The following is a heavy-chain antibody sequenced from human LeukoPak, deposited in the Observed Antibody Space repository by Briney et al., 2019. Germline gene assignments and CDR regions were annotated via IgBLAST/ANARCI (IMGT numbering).Heavy chain of an antibody. CDR2: ISYDGTNK. CDR1: GFTFNIYG. J-gene: IGHJ4*02. D-gene: IGHD1-1*01. CDR3: ARERGQGLLDPLLAF. Sequence: GGSLRLSCAASGFTFNIYGMHWVRQAPGKGLEWVTVISYDGTNKYYADSVKGRFSISRDTSKNTLYLHMNSLRGEDTAVYYCARERGQGLLDPLLAFWGQGTQVTVSS. V-gene: IGHV3-30*03.